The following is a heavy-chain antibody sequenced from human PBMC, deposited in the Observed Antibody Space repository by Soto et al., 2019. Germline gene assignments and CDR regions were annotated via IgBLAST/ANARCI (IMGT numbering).Heavy chain of an antibody. V-gene: IGHV4-59*01. Sequence: ETLTISCAVSGVSISSYYWSWIRQPPGKGLEWIGYIYYSGSTNYNPSLKSRVTISVDTSKNQFSLKLSSVTAADTAVYYCARDLTPDYWGQGTPVTVYS. J-gene: IGHJ4*02. D-gene: IGHD3-9*01. CDR1: GVSISSYY. CDR3: ARDLTPDY. CDR2: IYYSGST.